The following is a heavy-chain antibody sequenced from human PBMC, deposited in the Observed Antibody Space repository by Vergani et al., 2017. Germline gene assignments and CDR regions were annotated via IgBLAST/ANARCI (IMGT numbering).Heavy chain of an antibody. D-gene: IGHD2-2*01. Sequence: LQLQESGPGLVKPSETLSLTCTVSGGSISSSSYYWGWIRQPPGKGLEWVSSISSSSSYIYYADSVKGRFTISRDNAKNSLYLQMNSLRAEDTAVYYCARDGTASSTSFLTHWGQGTLVTVSS. J-gene: IGHJ4*02. CDR2: ISSSSSYI. CDR1: GGSISSSS. CDR3: ARDGTASSTSFLTH. V-gene: IGHV3-21*01.